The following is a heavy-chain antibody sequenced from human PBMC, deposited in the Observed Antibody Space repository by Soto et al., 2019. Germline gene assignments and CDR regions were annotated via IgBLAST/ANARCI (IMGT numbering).Heavy chain of an antibody. V-gene: IGHV4-59*08. J-gene: IGHJ6*03. CDR2: IYYSGNT. CDR1: GGSIGSYY. D-gene: IGHD3-16*01. Sequence: TSETLSLTCTVSGGSIGSYYGSWIRQPPGKGLEWIGYIYYSGNTKYNPSLKSRVTISVDTSKNQFSLKVSSVTAADTAVYYCARHSPTYDPFYMDVWGKGTTVTVSS. CDR3: ARHSPTYDPFYMDV.